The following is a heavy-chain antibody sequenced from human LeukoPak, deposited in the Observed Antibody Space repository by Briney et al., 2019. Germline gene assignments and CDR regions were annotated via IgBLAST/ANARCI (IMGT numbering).Heavy chain of an antibody. CDR3: ARIRDFGASYHYFYMDV. D-gene: IGHD4-17*01. CDR2: ISSDSSYI. Sequence: GGSLRLSCAASRFTFSSCSMNWVRQAPGKGLEWVSAISSDSSYIYYADSVRGRFTISRDNAKNSLRAEDTAVYYCARIRDFGASYHYFYMDVWGKGTTVTISS. V-gene: IGHV3-21*01. J-gene: IGHJ6*03. CDR1: RFTFSSCS.